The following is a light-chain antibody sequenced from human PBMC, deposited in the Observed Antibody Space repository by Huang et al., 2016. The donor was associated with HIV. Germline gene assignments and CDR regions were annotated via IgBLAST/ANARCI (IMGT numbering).Light chain of an antibody. CDR3: MQGTHWPPIT. V-gene: IGKV2-30*01. CDR2: KIS. Sequence: DVVLTQSPLSLPVTLGQPASISCWSSQSLIYSDGNTYLSWFQQRPCQSPRRLIYKISNRDFGVPDRFSGSGSGSDFTLKISKVEAEDVAVYYCMQGTHWPPITFGQGTRLEI. CDR1: QSLIYSDGNTY. J-gene: IGKJ5*01.